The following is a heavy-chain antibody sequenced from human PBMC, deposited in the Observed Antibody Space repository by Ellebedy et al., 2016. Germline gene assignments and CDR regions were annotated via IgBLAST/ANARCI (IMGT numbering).Heavy chain of an antibody. Sequence: GESLKISCAASGFTFSSYWMTWVRQVPGKGLEWVANIKQDGSEKYYVDSVKGRFTISRDNAKNSLYLQMNSLRVEDSALFYCARGGSYHRHWGQGTLVTVSS. J-gene: IGHJ4*02. CDR3: ARGGSYHRH. CDR1: GFTFSSYW. V-gene: IGHV3-7*04. CDR2: IKQDGSEK. D-gene: IGHD1-26*01.